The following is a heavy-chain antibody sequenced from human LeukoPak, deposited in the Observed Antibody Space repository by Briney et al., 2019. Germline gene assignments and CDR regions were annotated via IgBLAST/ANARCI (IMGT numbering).Heavy chain of an antibody. J-gene: IGHJ4*02. CDR2: ISGSGDNT. V-gene: IGHV3-23*01. CDR3: AKSPGPAAAGNPYDY. CDR1: GFTFSSYG. D-gene: IGHD6-13*01. Sequence: GGSLRLSCAASGFTFSSYGMSWVRQPPGEGLEWVSVISGSGDNTYYADSVKGRFTISRDNSKNTLYLHMSSLRAEDTAIYYCAKSPGPAAAGNPYDYWGQGTLVTVSS.